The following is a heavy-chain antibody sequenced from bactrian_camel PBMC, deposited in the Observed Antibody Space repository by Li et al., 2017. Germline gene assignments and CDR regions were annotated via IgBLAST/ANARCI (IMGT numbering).Heavy chain of an antibody. CDR3: AARVLKYRGYCNTARFEYHD. Sequence: HVQLVESGGGSVQAGGSLRLSCTVSRRYYFTGYCLGWFRQAPGKEREGIAAVWTGGTSKYYADSVKGRFTISRDNTKNTVYLQMKDLKAEDSAMYYCAARVLKYRGYCNTARFEYHDWGQGTQVTVS. J-gene: IGHJ4*01. V-gene: IGHV3S1*01. D-gene: IGHD3*01. CDR2: VWTGGTSK. CDR1: RRYYFTGYC.